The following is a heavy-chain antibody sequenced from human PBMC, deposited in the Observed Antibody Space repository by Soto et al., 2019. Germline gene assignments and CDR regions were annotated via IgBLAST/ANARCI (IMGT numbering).Heavy chain of an antibody. J-gene: IGHJ5*02. CDR3: ARTWFGELLVFDP. D-gene: IGHD3-10*01. V-gene: IGHV4-59*08. Sequence: PSETLSLTCTVSGGSISSYYWSWIRQPPGKGLEWIGYIYYSGSTNYNPSLKSRVTISVDTSKNQFSLKLSSVTAADTAVYYCARTWFGELLVFDPWGQGTLVTVSS. CDR2: IYYSGST. CDR1: GGSISSYY.